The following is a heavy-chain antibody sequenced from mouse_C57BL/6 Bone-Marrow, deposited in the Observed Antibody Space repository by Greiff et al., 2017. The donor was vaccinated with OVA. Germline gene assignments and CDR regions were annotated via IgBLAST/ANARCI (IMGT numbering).Heavy chain of an antibody. V-gene: IGHV1-82*01. CDR1: GYAFSSSW. CDR3: AAHEDCYNSSCYDY. CDR2: IYPGDGDT. Sequence: VQLQQSGPELVKPGASVKISCKASGYAFSSSWMNWVKQRPGKGLEWIGRIYPGDGDTNSNGKFKGKATLTADKSSSTAYMQLSGQTSEDSAVYVCAAHEDCYNSSCYDYWGQGTTLTVSS. J-gene: IGHJ2*01. D-gene: IGHD2-3*01.